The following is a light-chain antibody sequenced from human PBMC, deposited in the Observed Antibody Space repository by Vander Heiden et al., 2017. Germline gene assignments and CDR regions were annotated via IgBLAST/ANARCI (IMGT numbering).Light chain of an antibody. CDR3: QQSYSTPQT. J-gene: IGKJ1*01. V-gene: IGKV1-39*01. CDR2: AAS. CDR1: QSISSY. Sequence: SVGDRVTITCRASQSISSYLNWYQQKPGKAPKLLIYAASSLQSGVPSRFSGSGSGTDFTLTISSLQPEDFATYYCQQSYSTPQTFGQGTKAEIK.